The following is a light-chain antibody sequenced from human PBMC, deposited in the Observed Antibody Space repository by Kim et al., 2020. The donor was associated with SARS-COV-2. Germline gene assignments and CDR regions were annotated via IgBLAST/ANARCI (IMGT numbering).Light chain of an antibody. Sequence: ATITCKSSQSVLSSSNNRNYLSWHQQTPGQPPRLLIYGASSRKSGVPDRFGGSVSGTDFTLNISSLQAEDVAVYYCQQYYTTPITFGQGTRLEIK. V-gene: IGKV4-1*01. CDR2: GAS. J-gene: IGKJ5*01. CDR1: QSVLSSSNNRNY. CDR3: QQYYTTPIT.